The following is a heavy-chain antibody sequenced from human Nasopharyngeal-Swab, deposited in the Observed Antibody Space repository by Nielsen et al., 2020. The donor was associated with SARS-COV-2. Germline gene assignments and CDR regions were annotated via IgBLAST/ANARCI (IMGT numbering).Heavy chain of an antibody. CDR3: AKDHLQGGNYGDAFDI. J-gene: IGHJ3*02. CDR2: ISYDGSNK. V-gene: IGHV3-30*18. CDR1: GFIFSSYG. D-gene: IGHD4-23*01. Sequence: GESLKISCAASGFIFSSYGMHWVRQAPGKGLEWVAVISYDGSNKYYADSVKGRFTISRDNSKNTLYLQMNSLRAEDTAVYYCAKDHLQGGNYGDAFDIWGQGTMVTVSS.